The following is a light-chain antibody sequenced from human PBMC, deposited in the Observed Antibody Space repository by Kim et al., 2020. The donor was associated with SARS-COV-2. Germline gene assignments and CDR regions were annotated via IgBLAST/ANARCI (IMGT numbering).Light chain of an antibody. Sequence: QSALTQPASVSGSRGQSITISCTGTSSDVGGYKYVSWYQQHPGKAPKLMIYDVSNRPSGVSNRFSGSKSGNTASLTISGLQAEDEADYYCSSYTSRTTPLVFGTGTKVTVL. V-gene: IGLV2-14*03. CDR3: SSYTSRTTPLV. J-gene: IGLJ1*01. CDR1: SSDVGGYKY. CDR2: DVS.